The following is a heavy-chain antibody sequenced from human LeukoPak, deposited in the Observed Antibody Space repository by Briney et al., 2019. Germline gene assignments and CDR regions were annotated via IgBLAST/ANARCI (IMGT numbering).Heavy chain of an antibody. J-gene: IGHJ4*02. D-gene: IGHD3-22*01. CDR2: IFHTGTT. Sequence: SETLSLTCAVSGGSISSSNWWSWVRQPPGKGLEWIGRIFHTGTTDYKTSLKGRVTISVDKSKNQFSLKLTSVTAADTAVYYCARDANYYDSSGYYPHYYFDYWGQGTLVTVSS. CDR3: ARDANYYDSSGYYPHYYFDY. CDR1: GGSISSSNW. V-gene: IGHV4-4*02.